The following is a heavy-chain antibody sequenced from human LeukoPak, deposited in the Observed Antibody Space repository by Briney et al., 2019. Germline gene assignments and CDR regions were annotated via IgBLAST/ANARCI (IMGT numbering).Heavy chain of an antibody. CDR2: IIPILGIA. CDR3: ARDWDSSGYNWFDP. J-gene: IGHJ5*02. CDR1: AYTFTGYR. Sequence: GASVKVSCKASAYTFTGYRIHWVRQAPGQGLEWMGRIIPILGIANYAQKFQGRVTITADKSTSTAYMELSSLRSEDSAVYYCARDWDSSGYNWFDPWGQGTLVTVSS. D-gene: IGHD6-19*01. V-gene: IGHV1-69*04.